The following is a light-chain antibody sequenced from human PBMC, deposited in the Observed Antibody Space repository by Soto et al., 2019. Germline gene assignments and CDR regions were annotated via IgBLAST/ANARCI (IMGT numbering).Light chain of an antibody. J-gene: IGLJ3*02. CDR2: EVS. CDR1: SSDVGAYKY. V-gene: IGLV2-8*01. Sequence: QSVLTQPPSASGSPGQSVTISCTGTSSDVGAYKYVSWYQQYPGKAPKLMIYEVSKRPSGVPDRFSGSKSGNTASLTVSGLQAEDEAYYYCNSYVGSNIWVFGGGTKLTVL. CDR3: NSYVGSNIWV.